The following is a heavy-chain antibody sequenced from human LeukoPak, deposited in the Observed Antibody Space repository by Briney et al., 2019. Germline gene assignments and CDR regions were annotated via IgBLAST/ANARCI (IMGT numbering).Heavy chain of an antibody. D-gene: IGHD6-13*01. CDR3: ARDSSWSSSWYYGANDAFDI. CDR1: GGSISSYY. Sequence: SETLSLTCTVSGGSISSYYWSWIRQPAGKGLEWIGRIYTSGSTNYNPSLKSRVTMSVETSKNQFSLKLSSVTAADTAVYYCARDSSWSSSWYYGANDAFDIWGQGSMVTVSS. V-gene: IGHV4-4*07. J-gene: IGHJ3*02. CDR2: IYTSGST.